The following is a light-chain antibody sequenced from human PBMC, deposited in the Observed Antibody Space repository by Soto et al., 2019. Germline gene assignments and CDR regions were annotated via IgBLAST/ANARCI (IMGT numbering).Light chain of an antibody. CDR2: EVY. V-gene: IGLV2-14*01. Sequence: QSALTQPASVSGSPGQSITISCTGTSNDIGIYNYVSWYQQHPGKAPKLIICEVYNRPSGVSNRFSGSKSGKTASLTISGLRGEDAADYYCTSFTTSNIWVFGGGTKLTVL. CDR3: TSFTTSNIWV. CDR1: SNDIGIYNY. J-gene: IGLJ3*02.